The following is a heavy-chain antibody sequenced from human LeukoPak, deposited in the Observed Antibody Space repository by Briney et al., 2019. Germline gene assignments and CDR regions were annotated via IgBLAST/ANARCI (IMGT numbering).Heavy chain of an antibody. D-gene: IGHD2-21*01. Sequence: NPSQTLSLTCTVSGGSISSGTYYWSWIRQPAGKGLEWIGRIYTSGSTNYNPSLKGRVTISVDTSKNQFSLKLSSVTAADTAVYYCARGHIGPWGQGTLVTVSS. CDR3: ARGHIGP. J-gene: IGHJ5*02. V-gene: IGHV4-61*02. CDR1: GGSISSGTYY. CDR2: IYTSGST.